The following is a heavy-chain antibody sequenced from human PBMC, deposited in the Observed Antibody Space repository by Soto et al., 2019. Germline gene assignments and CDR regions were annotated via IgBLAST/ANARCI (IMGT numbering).Heavy chain of an antibody. CDR2: VWFDGSKT. CDR3: VTGNQNFFDY. D-gene: IGHD1-1*01. V-gene: IGHV3-33*01. CDR1: GFTFRTFG. Sequence: QVQLVESGGGVVQPGTSLRLSCGASGFTFRTFGMHWVRQAPGKGLEWLSVVWFDGSKTFYADSVKGRFTISKDNSNNTLYLQMDFLSVDDTAVYYCVTGNQNFFDYWGQGTLVSVSP. J-gene: IGHJ4*02.